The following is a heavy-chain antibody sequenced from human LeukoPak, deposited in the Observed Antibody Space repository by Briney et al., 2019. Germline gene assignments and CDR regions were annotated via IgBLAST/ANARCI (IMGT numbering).Heavy chain of an antibody. CDR3: AELEGLS. D-gene: IGHD1-7*01. Sequence: GGSLRLSCAASGFTFSNYWMSWVRQAPGKGLDWVANINQDGSEEYYVHSVRGRFTISRDNAKNSVHLQMNSLRAEDTAVYHCAELEGLSWGQGTLVTVSS. V-gene: IGHV3-7*03. CDR2: INQDGSEE. CDR1: GFTFSNYW. J-gene: IGHJ4*02.